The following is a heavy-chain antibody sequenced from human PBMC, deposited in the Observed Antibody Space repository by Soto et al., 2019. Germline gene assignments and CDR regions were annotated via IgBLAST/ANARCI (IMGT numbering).Heavy chain of an antibody. CDR3: ARDARGNDYIWGSYRYAFDI. V-gene: IGHV1-18*01. Sequence: ASVKVSCKASGYTFTSYGISWVRQAPGQGLEWMGWISAYNGNTNYAQKLQGRVTMTTDTSTSTAYMELRSLRSDDTAVYYCARDARGNDYIWGSYRYAFDIWGQGTMVTVSS. CDR1: GYTFTSYG. D-gene: IGHD3-16*02. CDR2: ISAYNGNT. J-gene: IGHJ3*02.